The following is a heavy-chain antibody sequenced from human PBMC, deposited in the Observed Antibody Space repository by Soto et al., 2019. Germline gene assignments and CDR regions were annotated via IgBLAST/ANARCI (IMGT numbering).Heavy chain of an antibody. J-gene: IGHJ6*02. CDR1: GFSLTTGGVA. D-gene: IGHD3-9*01. CDR3: AHKLRYLDDMDV. V-gene: IGHV2-5*01. Sequence: SGPTLVNPTQTLTLTCSFSGFSLTTGGVAVGWIRQPPGKALEWLALIYWNDDKRYSPSLKNRLTVTKDTSKNQVVLTLTNMDPVDTATYYCAHKLRYLDDMDVWGQGTPVTVSS. CDR2: IYWNDDK.